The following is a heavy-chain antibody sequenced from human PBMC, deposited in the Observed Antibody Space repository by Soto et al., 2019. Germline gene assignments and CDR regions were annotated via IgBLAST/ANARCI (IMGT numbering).Heavy chain of an antibody. CDR2: IIPMFGTP. J-gene: IGHJ6*02. CDR1: GGSFSNYA. CDR3: ARGATVTRDYFYGMDV. V-gene: IGHV1-69*13. D-gene: IGHD4-4*01. Sequence: SVKVSCKTSGGSFSNYAFSWVRQAPGQGLEWMGAIIPMFGTPNYAQMFQGRVSITADESTNTAYMEVSSLRSDDSAVYFCARGATVTRDYFYGMDVWGQGTTVTVSS.